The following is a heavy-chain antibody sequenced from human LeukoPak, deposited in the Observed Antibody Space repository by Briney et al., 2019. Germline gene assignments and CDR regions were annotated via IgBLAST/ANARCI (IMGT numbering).Heavy chain of an antibody. CDR3: ARDIVVVVAPPEDYYYMDV. CDR1: GFTVSSNY. V-gene: IGHV3-53*01. D-gene: IGHD2-15*01. Sequence: VGSLRLSCAASGFTVSSNYMSWVRQAPGKGLEWVSVIYSGGSTYYADSVKGRFTISRDNSKNTLYLQMNSLRAEDTAVYYCARDIVVVVAPPEDYYYMDVWGKGTTVTVSS. CDR2: IYSGGST. J-gene: IGHJ6*03.